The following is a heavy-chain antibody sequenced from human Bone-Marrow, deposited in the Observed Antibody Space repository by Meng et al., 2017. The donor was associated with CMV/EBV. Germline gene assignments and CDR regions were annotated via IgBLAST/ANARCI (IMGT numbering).Heavy chain of an antibody. CDR1: GFSLSTSGVG. D-gene: IGHD1-1*01. CDR2: IYWNDDK. Sequence: SGPTLVKPTQTLTLTCTFSGFSLSTSGVGVGWIRQPPGKALEWLALIYWNDDKRYSPSLKSRLTITKDTSKNQVVLTMTNMDPVDTATYYCAHRGTGFLQPDCWGQGTLVTVSS. J-gene: IGHJ4*02. V-gene: IGHV2-5*01. CDR3: AHRGTGFLQPDC.